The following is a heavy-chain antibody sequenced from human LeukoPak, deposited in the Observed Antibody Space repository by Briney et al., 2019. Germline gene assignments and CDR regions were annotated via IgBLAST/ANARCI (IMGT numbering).Heavy chain of an antibody. V-gene: IGHV3-74*01. CDR2: INSDGTST. J-gene: IGHJ4*02. D-gene: IGHD5-18*01. CDR1: GFTFSSYW. Sequence: PGVSLRLSCAASGFTFSSYWMHWVRQPPGKGLVWVSRINSDGTSTSYADSVKGRFTISRDNAENTLYLQMNSLRAEDTAVYYCARGASGYSYGWGQGTLVTVSS. CDR3: ARGASGYSYG.